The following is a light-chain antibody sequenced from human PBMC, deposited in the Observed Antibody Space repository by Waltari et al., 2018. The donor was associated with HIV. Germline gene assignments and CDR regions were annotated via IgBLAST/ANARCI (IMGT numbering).Light chain of an antibody. CDR2: LGS. CDR3: MEALQTPYT. Sequence: DIVMTQSPLSLAVTPGEPASISCRPSQSLLHSRGFNYLDWYLQKPGQSPRLLIFLGSNRTSGVPDRFSGSGSGTDFTLKISRVEAEDVGVYYCMEALQTPYTFGQGTKLEIK. J-gene: IGKJ2*01. V-gene: IGKV2-28*01. CDR1: QSLLHSRGFNY.